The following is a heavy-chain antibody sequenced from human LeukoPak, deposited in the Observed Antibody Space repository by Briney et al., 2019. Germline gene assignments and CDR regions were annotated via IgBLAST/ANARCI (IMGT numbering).Heavy chain of an antibody. V-gene: IGHV3-64*01. CDR3: ARANGSGNYYNIYFQH. J-gene: IGHJ1*01. CDR2: TSNTGGNL. D-gene: IGHD3-10*01. Sequence: PGGSLRLSCAASGFTFSSYAMHWVRQAPGKGLEYVSATSNTGGNLHYGSSVQGRFTISRDNSKNTLYLQMGSLRTEDMAVYYCARANGSGNYYNIYFQHWGQGTLVTVSS. CDR1: GFTFSSYA.